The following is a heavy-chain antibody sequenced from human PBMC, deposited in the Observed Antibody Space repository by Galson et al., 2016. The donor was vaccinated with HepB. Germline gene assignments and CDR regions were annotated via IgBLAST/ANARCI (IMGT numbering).Heavy chain of an antibody. CDR2: INPTAGST. CDR3: VRGGGKTSTMDV. V-gene: IGHV1-46*01. J-gene: IGHJ6*02. Sequence: SVKVSCKASGYRFFTYGISWVRQAPGQGLEWMGMINPTAGSTTYAQKLQGRVTMTRDPSTSTAYIELSSLRTEDTAVYYCVRGGGKTSTMDVWGQGTTVTVSS. D-gene: IGHD3-16*01. CDR1: GYRFFTYG.